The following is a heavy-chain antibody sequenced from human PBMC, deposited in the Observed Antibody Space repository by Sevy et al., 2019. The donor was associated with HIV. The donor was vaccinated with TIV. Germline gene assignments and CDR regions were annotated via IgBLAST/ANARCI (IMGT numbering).Heavy chain of an antibody. D-gene: IGHD3-10*02. CDR1: GFAFDHHA. V-gene: IGHV3-9*01. CDR2: INWNSVII. CDR3: ARAGLAPYVYGADV. Sequence: SLRLSCAASGFAFDHHAMDWVRQAPGKGLEGGAGINWNSVIIGYAASVKGRFTISRDNAKNSLYLHLNRLRADDTALYYCARAGLAPYVYGADVWGQGTAVTVSS. J-gene: IGHJ6*02.